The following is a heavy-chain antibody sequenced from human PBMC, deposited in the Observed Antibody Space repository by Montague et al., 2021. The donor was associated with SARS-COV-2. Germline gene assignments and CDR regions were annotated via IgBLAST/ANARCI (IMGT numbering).Heavy chain of an antibody. J-gene: IGHJ4*02. CDR3: ARGARQGYGFRLGSFDS. V-gene: IGHV4-34*01. CDR2: INHSGST. CDR1: GGSFSGYY. Sequence: SETLSLTCAVYGGSFSGYYWNWIRQPPGKGLEWIGEINHSGSTNYNPSLKSRVTMSVDTSKNQFSLNLSSVTAADTAVYYCARGARQGYGFRLGSFDSWGQGTLVTVSS. D-gene: IGHD3-10*01.